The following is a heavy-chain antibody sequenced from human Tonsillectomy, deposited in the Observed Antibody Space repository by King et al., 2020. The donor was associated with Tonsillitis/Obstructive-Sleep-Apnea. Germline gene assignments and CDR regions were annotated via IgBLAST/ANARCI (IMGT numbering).Heavy chain of an antibody. CDR3: AGYYDSNKDYYYYMDV. V-gene: IGHV7-4-1*02. Sequence: VQLVQSGSELKKPGASVKVSCKASGYTFTSYAMNWVRQAPGQGLEWMGWINTNTGNPTYAQGFTGRFVFSLDTSVSTAYLQISSLKAEDTAVYYCAGYYDSNKDYYYYMDVWGKGTTVTVSS. CDR2: INTNTGNP. CDR1: GYTFTSYA. J-gene: IGHJ6*03. D-gene: IGHD3-22*01.